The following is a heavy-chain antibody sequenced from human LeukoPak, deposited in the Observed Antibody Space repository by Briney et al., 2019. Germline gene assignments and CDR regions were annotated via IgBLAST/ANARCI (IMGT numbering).Heavy chain of an antibody. CDR2: IYYRGST. D-gene: IGHD3-10*01. CDR3: ARDMEATSNYYGSGSYGF. Sequence: SETLSLTCTVSGGSISSYYWSWIRQPPGKGLEWIGYIYYRGSTSYNPSLKSRVTISLDTSKNQFSLKLTSVTAADTAVYYCARDMEATSNYYGSGSYGFWGQGTLVTVSS. V-gene: IGHV4-59*01. CDR1: GGSISSYY. J-gene: IGHJ4*02.